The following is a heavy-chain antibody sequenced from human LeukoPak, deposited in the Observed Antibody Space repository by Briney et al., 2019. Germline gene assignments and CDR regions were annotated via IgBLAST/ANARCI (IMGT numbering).Heavy chain of an antibody. Sequence: GGSLRLSCAASGFSFNNYWMGWVRQAPGKGLEWVANIKQDGSEKYYVDSVTGRFTISRDNAKNSLYLQMNSLRAEDTAVYYCARELPTGTDYFDYWGQGILVTVSS. CDR1: GFSFNNYW. CDR3: ARELPTGTDYFDY. CDR2: IKQDGSEK. V-gene: IGHV3-7*01. D-gene: IGHD3-10*01. J-gene: IGHJ4*02.